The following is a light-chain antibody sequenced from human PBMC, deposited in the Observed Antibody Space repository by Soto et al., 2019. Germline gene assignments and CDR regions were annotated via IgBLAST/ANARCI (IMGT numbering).Light chain of an antibody. Sequence: EIVMTQSPLSLPVTPGAPASISCRSSQSLLHSNGYNFLNWYLQKPGQSPQLLIFLGSNRASGVPDRFSGSGSGTDFTLKISRVEAEDVGVYYCMQALQTWTFGQGTKVELK. CDR3: MQALQTWT. CDR2: LGS. V-gene: IGKV2-28*01. J-gene: IGKJ1*01. CDR1: QSLLHSNGYNF.